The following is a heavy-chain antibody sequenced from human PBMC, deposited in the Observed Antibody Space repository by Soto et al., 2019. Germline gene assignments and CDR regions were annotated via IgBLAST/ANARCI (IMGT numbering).Heavy chain of an antibody. CDR2: IYYSGST. CDR3: ASSYSSGWKYYYYYYMDV. Sequence: SETLSLTCTVSGGSISSSSYYWGWIRQPPGKGLEWIGSIYYSGSTYYNPSLKSRVTISVDTSKNQFSLKLSSVTAADTAVYYCASSYSSGWKYYYYYYMDVWGKGTTVTVSS. CDR1: GGSISSSSYY. J-gene: IGHJ6*03. D-gene: IGHD6-19*01. V-gene: IGHV4-39*01.